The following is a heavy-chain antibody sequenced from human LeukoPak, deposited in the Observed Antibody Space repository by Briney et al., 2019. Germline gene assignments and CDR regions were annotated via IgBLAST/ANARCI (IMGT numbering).Heavy chain of an antibody. Sequence: SQTLSLTCTVSGASISSGGFYWTWIRQHAGKGLEWIGYIYYTGSAEYNPSLKSRVTLSVYPSRSHFSLNLTSVTAADTAVYCAREGQRHLFDSWGQGTLVTVSA. CDR2: IYYTGSA. J-gene: IGHJ4*02. CDR1: GASISSGGFY. D-gene: IGHD1-1*01. V-gene: IGHV4-31*03. CDR3: AREGQRHLFDS.